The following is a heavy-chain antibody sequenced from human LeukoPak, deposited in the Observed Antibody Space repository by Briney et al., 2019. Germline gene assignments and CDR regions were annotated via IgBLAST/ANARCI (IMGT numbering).Heavy chain of an antibody. V-gene: IGHV1-2*06. CDR1: GYTFTGYY. CDR3: AGEGTDWFTYIGDFDY. Sequence: GASVKVSCKASGYTFTGYYMHWVRQAPGQGLGWMGRINPNSGGTNYAQKFQGRVTMTRDTSISTAYMELSRLRSDDTAVYYCAGEGTDWFTYIGDFDYWGQGTLVTVSS. J-gene: IGHJ4*02. D-gene: IGHD3/OR15-3a*01. CDR2: INPNSGGT.